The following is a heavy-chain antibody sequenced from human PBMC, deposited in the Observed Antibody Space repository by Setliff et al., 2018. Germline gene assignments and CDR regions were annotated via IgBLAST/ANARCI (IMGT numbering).Heavy chain of an antibody. CDR1: GFTFNNYA. V-gene: IGHV3-23*03. CDR3: VRDDVRGYYMDV. Sequence: GGSLRLSCAASGFTFNNYAMSWVRQAPGKRLEWVSVIYSGGSSTYYADSVKGRFTISRDNSKNTLYLQMNSLRAEDTAVYYCVRDDVRGYYMDVWGKGTTVTVSS. CDR2: IYSGGSST. D-gene: IGHD3-10*02. J-gene: IGHJ6*03.